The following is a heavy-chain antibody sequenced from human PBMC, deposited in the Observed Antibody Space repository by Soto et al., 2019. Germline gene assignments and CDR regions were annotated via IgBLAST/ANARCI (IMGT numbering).Heavy chain of an antibody. CDR1: GFTFSNYA. CDR3: AKQVRDGTSSPYYFDY. Sequence: PGGSLRLFCAGSGFTFSNYAMSWVRQAPGKGLEWVSAISSAVNTYYADSVKGRFTISRDNSKNTLSLQMNSLRAEDTAVYYCAKQVRDGTSSPYYFDYWGQGTLVTVSS. V-gene: IGHV3-23*01. CDR2: ISSAVNT. J-gene: IGHJ4*02. D-gene: IGHD6-6*01.